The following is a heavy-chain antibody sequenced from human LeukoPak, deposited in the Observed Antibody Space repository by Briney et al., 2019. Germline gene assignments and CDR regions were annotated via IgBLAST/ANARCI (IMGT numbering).Heavy chain of an antibody. J-gene: IGHJ4*02. CDR1: GFTFSSYA. D-gene: IGHD6-13*01. Sequence: GGSLRLSCTASGFTFSSYAMTWVRQAPGKGLEWVSVITDTGESTYYADSVKGRFTISRENSKNTLYLQMNSLKDEDTAVYYCAKDESTWSYVGFDYWGQGTLVTVSS. V-gene: IGHV3-23*01. CDR3: AKDESTWSYVGFDY. CDR2: ITDTGEST.